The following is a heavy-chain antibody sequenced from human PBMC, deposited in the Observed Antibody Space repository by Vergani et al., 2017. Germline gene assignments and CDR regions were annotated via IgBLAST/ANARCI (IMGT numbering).Heavy chain of an antibody. Sequence: LVESGGGLVQPGGSLRLSCAASSFSVSSHYMTWVRQAPGKGLEWVSTINIGGRTSYTDSVKGRFTISRDNSKNTLYLQMNSLRAEDTAVYYCATVRAAANNGGFYFDYWGQGTLVTVS. V-gene: IGHV3-53*01. CDR3: ATVRAAANNGGFYFDY. CDR2: INIGGRT. CDR1: SFSVSSHY. J-gene: IGHJ4*02. D-gene: IGHD6-13*01.